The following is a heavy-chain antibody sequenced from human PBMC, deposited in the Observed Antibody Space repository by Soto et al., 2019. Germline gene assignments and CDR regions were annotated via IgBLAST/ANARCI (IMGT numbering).Heavy chain of an antibody. D-gene: IGHD4-17*01. CDR2: IKTDGSST. CDR3: ARGVPNHYGLDV. V-gene: IGHV3-74*01. Sequence: EAQLVESGGGLVQPGGSRRLSCAASGFTFSSYWMHWVRQAPGKGLVWVSRIKTDGSSTNYADSVKGRFTISRDNAKNTLYLEMHSLTDEDTAVYYCARGVPNHYGLDVWGQGTMVTASS. CDR1: GFTFSSYW. J-gene: IGHJ3*01.